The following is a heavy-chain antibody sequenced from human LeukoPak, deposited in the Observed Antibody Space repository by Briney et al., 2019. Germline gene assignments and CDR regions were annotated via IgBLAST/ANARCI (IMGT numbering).Heavy chain of an antibody. CDR2: IDPSDSYT. CDR3: ARPESIAAAGTPFDY. J-gene: IGHJ4*02. Sequence: GESLKISCKGSGYSFTSYWISWVRQMPGKGLEWMGSIDPSDSYTNYSPSFQGHVTISADKSISTAYLQWSSLKASDTAMYYCARPESIAAAGTPFDYWGQGTLVTVSS. CDR1: GYSFTSYW. D-gene: IGHD6-13*01. V-gene: IGHV5-10-1*01.